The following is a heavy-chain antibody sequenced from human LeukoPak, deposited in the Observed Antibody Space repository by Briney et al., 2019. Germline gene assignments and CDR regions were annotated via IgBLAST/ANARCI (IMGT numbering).Heavy chain of an antibody. Sequence: ASVKVSCKASGYTFTSYGISWVRQAPGQGLEWMGWISAYNGNTNYAQKLQGRVTMTTDTSTSTAYMEPRSLRSDDTAVYYCARVLGVVGATSLFDYWGQGTLVTVSS. CDR1: GYTFTSYG. V-gene: IGHV1-18*01. J-gene: IGHJ4*02. CDR3: ARVLGVVGATSLFDY. CDR2: ISAYNGNT. D-gene: IGHD1-26*01.